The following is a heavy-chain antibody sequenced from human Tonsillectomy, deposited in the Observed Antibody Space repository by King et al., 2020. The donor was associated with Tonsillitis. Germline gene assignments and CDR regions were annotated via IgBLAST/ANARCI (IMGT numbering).Heavy chain of an antibody. Sequence: QLQESGPGLVKPSETLSLMFTVSGGCISSFYCSWIRQLPGKGLEWIGLFYYRGSTNYNPSLKIRVTISVDTSTNQFSLKLTSVTAADTAVYYCARHEAGAAAGTVAVWGKGTTVTVSS. CDR2: FYYRGST. CDR1: GGCISSFY. J-gene: IGHJ6*04. D-gene: IGHD6-13*01. CDR3: ARHEAGAAAGTVAV. V-gene: IGHV4-59*08.